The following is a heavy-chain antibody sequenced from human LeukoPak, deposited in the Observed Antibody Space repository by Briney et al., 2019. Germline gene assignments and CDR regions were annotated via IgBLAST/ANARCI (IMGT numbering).Heavy chain of an antibody. CDR2: IRSKAYGGTT. CDR1: GFTFGDYA. CDR3: TREVIGCFDY. D-gene: IGHD2/OR15-2a*01. J-gene: IGHJ4*02. V-gene: IGHV3-49*04. Sequence: GGSLRLSCTASGFTFGDYAMSWVRQAPGKGREWVGFIRSKAYGGTTEYAASVKGRFTISRDDSKSIAYLQMNSLKTENTAVYYCTREVIGCFDYWGQGTLVTVSS.